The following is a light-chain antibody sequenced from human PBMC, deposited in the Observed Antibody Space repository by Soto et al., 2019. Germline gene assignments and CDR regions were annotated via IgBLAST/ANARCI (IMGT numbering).Light chain of an antibody. CDR2: ATS. CDR1: QSLGSN. Sequence: IVLTQSPATLSVSPGERATLSCRAGQSLGSNLAWYQQRPGRAPRLLIFATSTRATGIPARFNGAGSGTDFTLTISSLQSEDFAVYYCQQYADWPPVFGHGTTVDIK. CDR3: QQYADWPPV. J-gene: IGKJ3*01. V-gene: IGKV3D-15*01.